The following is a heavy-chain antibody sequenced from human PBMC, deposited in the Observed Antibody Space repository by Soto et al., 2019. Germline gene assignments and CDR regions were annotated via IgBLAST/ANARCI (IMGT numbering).Heavy chain of an antibody. V-gene: IGHV4-34*01. CDR2: INHSGST. D-gene: IGHD6-13*01. J-gene: IGHJ6*02. CDR1: GGSFSGYY. CDR3: AGGRGRQQLVMSYYYGMDV. Sequence: SETLSLTCAVYGGSFSGYYWSWIRQPPGKGLEWIGEINHSGSTNYNPSLKSRVTIPVDTSKSQFSLNLSSVTAADTAVYYCAGGRGRQQLVMSYYYGMDVWGQGTTVTVSS.